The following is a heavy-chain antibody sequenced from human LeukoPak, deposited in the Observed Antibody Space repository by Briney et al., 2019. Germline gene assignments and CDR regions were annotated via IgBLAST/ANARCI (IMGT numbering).Heavy chain of an antibody. J-gene: IGHJ4*02. Sequence: SETLSLTCTVSGASISSSTDYWGWIRQPPGKGLEWIANIYYSGSTYYNPSLKSRVTISVDTSKNQFSLKLSSVTAADTAVYYCARANGYGLLDCWGQGTLVTVSS. V-gene: IGHV4-39*07. CDR3: ARANGYGLLDC. CDR2: IYYSGST. D-gene: IGHD5-18*01. CDR1: GASISSSTDY.